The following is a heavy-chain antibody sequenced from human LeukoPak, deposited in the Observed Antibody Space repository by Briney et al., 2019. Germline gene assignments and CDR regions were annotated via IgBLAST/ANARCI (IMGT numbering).Heavy chain of an antibody. CDR3: ARVMITFGGVIYYFDY. J-gene: IGHJ4*02. D-gene: IGHD3-16*02. V-gene: IGHV3-21*01. CDR2: ISSSSSYI. Sequence: WVXSISSSSSYIYYADSVKGRFTISRDNAKNSLYLQMNSLRAEDTAVYYCARVMITFGGVIYYFDYWGQGTLVTVSS.